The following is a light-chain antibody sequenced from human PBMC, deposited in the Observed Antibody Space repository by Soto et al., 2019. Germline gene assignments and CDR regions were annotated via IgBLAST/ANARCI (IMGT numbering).Light chain of an antibody. CDR3: QSYDSSKEV. CDR2: EDN. V-gene: IGLV6-57*04. J-gene: IGLJ2*01. Sequence: NFMLTQPHSVSESQGKTVTISCTRSSGSIASNYVQWYQQRPGSAPTTVIYEDNQRPSGVPDRFSGSIDSSSNSASLTISGLKTEDEADYYCQSYDSSKEVFGGGTQLTVL. CDR1: SGSIASNY.